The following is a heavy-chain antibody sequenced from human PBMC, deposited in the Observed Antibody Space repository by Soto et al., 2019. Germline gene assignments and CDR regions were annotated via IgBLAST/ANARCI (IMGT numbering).Heavy chain of an antibody. CDR2: IWFDGTNK. V-gene: IGHV3-33*01. J-gene: IGHJ6*03. D-gene: IGHD3-3*01. Sequence: PGGSLRLSCAASGFTFSTYGMHWVRQAPGKGLEWVAVIWFDGTNKYYADSVKGRFTISRDNSNNTVYLQMNSLRVEDTAVYYCARDQYDFWSGYRSDYYYYYLDVWGKGTTVTVS. CDR1: GFTFSTYG. CDR3: ARDQYDFWSGYRSDYYYYYLDV.